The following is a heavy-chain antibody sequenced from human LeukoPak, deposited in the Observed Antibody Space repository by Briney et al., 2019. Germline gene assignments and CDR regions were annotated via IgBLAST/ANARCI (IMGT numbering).Heavy chain of an antibody. CDR2: IIPIFGTA. CDR1: GGTFSCYT. Sequence: SVKVSCKASGGTFSCYTISWVRQAPGQGLEWMGRIIPIFGTANYAQKFQGRVTITADESTSTAYMELSSLRSEDTAVYYCARDPGIAVAPGAFDIWGQGTMVTVSS. CDR3: ARDPGIAVAPGAFDI. V-gene: IGHV1-69*13. J-gene: IGHJ3*02. D-gene: IGHD6-19*01.